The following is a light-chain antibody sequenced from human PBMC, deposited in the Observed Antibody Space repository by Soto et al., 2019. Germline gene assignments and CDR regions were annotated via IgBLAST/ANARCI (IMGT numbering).Light chain of an antibody. J-gene: IGLJ2*01. CDR2: DVG. CDR3: SSYTSSSTVI. V-gene: IGLV2-14*03. CDR1: SSDVGGYNY. Sequence: ALTQPASVSGSPGQSITISCTGTSSDVGGYNYVSWYQQHPGKAPKLMIFDVGDRPSGVSNRFSGSKSGNTASLTISGLQAEDEGDYYCSSYTSSSTVIFGGRTKVTVL.